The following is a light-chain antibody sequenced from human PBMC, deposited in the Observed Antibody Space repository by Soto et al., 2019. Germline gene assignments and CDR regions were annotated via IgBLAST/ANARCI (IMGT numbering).Light chain of an antibody. J-gene: IGKJ1*01. CDR2: DVS. Sequence: DIQITQSPSTLSASVGDRVTITCRASQSVSTWLAWYQQKPGRAPNLLIYDVSTLESGVPSRFSGSGSGTEFTLTISSLQPDDFATYFCQQYDGPPWTFGQGTKVEVK. CDR1: QSVSTW. V-gene: IGKV1-5*01. CDR3: QQYDGPPWT.